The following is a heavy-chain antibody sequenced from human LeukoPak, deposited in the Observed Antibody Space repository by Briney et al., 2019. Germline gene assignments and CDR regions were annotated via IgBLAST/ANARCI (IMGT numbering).Heavy chain of an antibody. CDR2: ISGSGGSR. J-gene: IGHJ4*02. CDR1: GFTFTSYA. CDR3: AKGGEDSGYNSHFDY. Sequence: GGSLRLSCATSGFTFTSYALGWVRQAPGKGLEWVSLISGSGGSRYYGDSVKGRFTISRDNSKNLVYLEMNSLRAGDTAVYYCAKGGEDSGYNSHFDYWGRGTLVIVSS. D-gene: IGHD5-24*01. V-gene: IGHV3-23*01.